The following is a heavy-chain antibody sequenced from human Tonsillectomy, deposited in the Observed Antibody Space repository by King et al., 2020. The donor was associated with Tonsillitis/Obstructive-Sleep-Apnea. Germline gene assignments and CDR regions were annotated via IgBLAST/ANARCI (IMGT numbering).Heavy chain of an antibody. CDR3: ARSGGLRFLEWLFEDAFDI. D-gene: IGHD3-3*01. J-gene: IGHJ3*02. V-gene: IGHV6-1*01. Sequence: VQLQQSGPGLVKPSQTLSLTCAISGDSVSSNSAAWTWIRQSPSRGLEWLGRTYYRSKWYNDYAVSVKSRITINPDTSKNQFSLQLNSVTPEDTAVYYCARSGGLRFLEWLFEDAFDIWGQGTMVTVSS. CDR1: GDSVSSNSAA. CDR2: TYYRSKWYN.